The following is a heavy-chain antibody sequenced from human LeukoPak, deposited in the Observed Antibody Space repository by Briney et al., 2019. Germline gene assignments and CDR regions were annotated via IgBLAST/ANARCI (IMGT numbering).Heavy chain of an antibody. V-gene: IGHV1-69*05. CDR2: IIPIFGTA. Sequence: GASVKVSCKASGGTFSSYAISWVRQAPGQGLEWMGGIIPIFGTANYAQKFQGRVTITTDESTSTAYMELSSLRSEDTAVYYCARERSSDGYNSDASDICGQGTMVTVSS. D-gene: IGHD5-24*01. CDR3: ARERSSDGYNSDASDI. CDR1: GGTFSSYA. J-gene: IGHJ3*02.